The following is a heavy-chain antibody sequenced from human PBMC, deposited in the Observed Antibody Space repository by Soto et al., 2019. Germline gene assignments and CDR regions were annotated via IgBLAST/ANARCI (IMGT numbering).Heavy chain of an antibody. D-gene: IGHD3-3*01. CDR2: ISNSGDGT. V-gene: IGHV3-23*01. Sequence: GGSLRLSXAASGFTFSTYAMTWVRQAPGKGLEWVSLISNSGDGTYYADSVKGRFTISRDNSRRTLNLQMNSLRAEDTAVYYCAKNGDFWSWGMDVWGQGTTVTVSS. CDR3: AKNGDFWSWGMDV. J-gene: IGHJ6*02. CDR1: GFTFSTYA.